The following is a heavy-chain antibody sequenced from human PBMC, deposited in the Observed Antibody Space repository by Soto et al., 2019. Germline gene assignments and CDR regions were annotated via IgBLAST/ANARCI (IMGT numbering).Heavy chain of an antibody. CDR1: GFTLSSYG. D-gene: IGHD3-10*01. CDR3: AKGAYYHGSGSYFPFDY. V-gene: IGHV3-23*01. CDR2: ISGSGGST. J-gene: IGHJ4*02. Sequence: EVKMLESGGGLVQPGGSLRLSCAASGFTLSSYGMSWVRQAPGKGLEWVSAISGSGGSTYYADSVKGRFTISRDNSNNTHYLQMNSLRAEDTAVYYCAKGAYYHGSGSYFPFDYWGQGTLVTVSS.